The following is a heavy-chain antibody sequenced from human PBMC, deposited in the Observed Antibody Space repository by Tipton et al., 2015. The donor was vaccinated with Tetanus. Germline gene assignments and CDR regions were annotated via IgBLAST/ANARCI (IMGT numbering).Heavy chain of an antibody. D-gene: IGHD5-24*01. V-gene: IGHV3-7*01. Sequence: GSLRLSCAASGFTFSNYWMSWVRQVPGKGLEWVGNIKPDGSGKYYVDSVKGRFTISRDNAKNSLYLQMNSLRPEDTAVYFCAREETRHGYNTFDSWGQGTPVTVSS. CDR3: AREETRHGYNTFDS. J-gene: IGHJ4*02. CDR1: GFTFSNYW. CDR2: IKPDGSGK.